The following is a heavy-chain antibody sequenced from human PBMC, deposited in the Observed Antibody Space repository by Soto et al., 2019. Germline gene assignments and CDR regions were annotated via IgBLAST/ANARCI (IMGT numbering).Heavy chain of an antibody. CDR2: TYYRSKWYN. CDR1: GDSVSSNSAA. V-gene: IGHV6-1*01. Sequence: SQTLSLTCAISGDSVSSNSAAWNWIRQSPSRGLERLGRTYYRSKWYNDYAVSVKSRITINPDTSKNQFSLQLNSVTPEDTAVYYCARDLHFGYSSSWYWFDPWGQGTLVTVSS. J-gene: IGHJ5*02. CDR3: ARDLHFGYSSSWYWFDP. D-gene: IGHD6-13*01.